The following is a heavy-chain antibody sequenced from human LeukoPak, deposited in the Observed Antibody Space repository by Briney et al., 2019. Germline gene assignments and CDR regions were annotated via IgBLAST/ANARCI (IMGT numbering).Heavy chain of an antibody. CDR1: GGSISSGGYY. Sequence: SETLSLTCTVSGGSISSGGYYWSWMRQHPGKGLEWIGYIYYSGSTYYNPSLKSRVTISVDTSKNQFSLKLSSVTAADTAVYYCARVKTYYFDYWGQGTLVTVSS. CDR2: IYYSGST. J-gene: IGHJ4*02. V-gene: IGHV4-31*03. CDR3: ARVKTYYFDY.